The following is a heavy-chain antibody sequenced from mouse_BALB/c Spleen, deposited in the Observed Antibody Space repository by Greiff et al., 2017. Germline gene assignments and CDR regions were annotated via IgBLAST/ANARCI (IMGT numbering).Heavy chain of an antibody. CDR1: GFTFSSYG. D-gene: IGHD2-2*01. V-gene: IGHV5-6-3*01. Sequence: EVKVVESGGGLVQPGGSLKLSCAASGFTFSSYGMSWVRQTPDKRLELVATINSNGGSTYYPDSVKGRFTISRDNARNILYLQMSSLRSEDTAMYYCARGRGGYYGYDRWYFDVWGAGTTVTVSS. CDR3: ARGRGGYYGYDRWYFDV. J-gene: IGHJ1*01. CDR2: INSNGGST.